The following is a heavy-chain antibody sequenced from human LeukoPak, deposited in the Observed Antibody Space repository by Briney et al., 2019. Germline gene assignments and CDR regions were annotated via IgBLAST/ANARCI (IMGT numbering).Heavy chain of an antibody. CDR1: GFSFNTYT. CDR2: IASNGGTK. Sequence: GGSLRLSCAASGFSFNTYTMRRVRQAPGKGLEYVSGIASNGGTKYYADSVKGRFTISRDNFKNTVYLQMDSLRTEDVAVYYRAREYCTTNNCYNWGLGYWGQGTLVTVSS. CDR3: AREYCTTNNCYNWGLGY. J-gene: IGHJ4*02. D-gene: IGHD2-2*02. V-gene: IGHV3-64*02.